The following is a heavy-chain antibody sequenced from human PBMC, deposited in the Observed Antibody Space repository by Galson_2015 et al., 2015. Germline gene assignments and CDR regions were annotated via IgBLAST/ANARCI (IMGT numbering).Heavy chain of an antibody. D-gene: IGHD6-19*01. J-gene: IGHJ5*02. Sequence: SLRLSCAASGFTFSSYAMHWVRQAPGKGLEWVAVISYDGSNKYYADSVKGRFTISRDNSKNTLYLQMNSLRAEDTAVYYCARDPLRYSSGWYIGWFDPWGQGTLVTVSS. CDR3: ARDPLRYSSGWYIGWFDP. CDR1: GFTFSSYA. V-gene: IGHV3-30-3*01. CDR2: ISYDGSNK.